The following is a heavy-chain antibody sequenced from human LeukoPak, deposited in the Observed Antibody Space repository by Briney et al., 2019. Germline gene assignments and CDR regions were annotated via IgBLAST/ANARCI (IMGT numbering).Heavy chain of an antibody. CDR2: IYYTGST. D-gene: IGHD3-10*01. CDR1: GYSISSGYY. Sequence: PSETLSLTCTVSGYSISSGYYWGWIRQPPGKGLEWIGSIYYTGSTYYSPSLKSRVAMSIDTSKNQFSLTLSSRTAADTAIYYCARDYYGSRAFYDRNWFDPWGQGTLVTVSS. CDR3: ARDYYGSRAFYDRNWFDP. J-gene: IGHJ5*02. V-gene: IGHV4-38-2*02.